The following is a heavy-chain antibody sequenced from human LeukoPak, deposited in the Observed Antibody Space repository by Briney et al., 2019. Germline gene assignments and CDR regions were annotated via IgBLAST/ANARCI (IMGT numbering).Heavy chain of an antibody. CDR3: AKDGGWGGDYYFDY. CDR1: GFTFSSYG. J-gene: IGHJ4*02. D-gene: IGHD3-10*01. Sequence: GGSLRLSCAASGFTFSSYGMSWVRQAPGKGLEWVSAIRGSGGSTYYADSVKGRFTISRDNSKNTLYLQMNSLRAEDTAVYYCAKDGGWGGDYYFDYWGQGTLVTVSS. CDR2: IRGSGGST. V-gene: IGHV3-23*01.